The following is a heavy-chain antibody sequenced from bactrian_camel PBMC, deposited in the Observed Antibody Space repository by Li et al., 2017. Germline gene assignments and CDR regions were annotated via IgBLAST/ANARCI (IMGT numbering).Heavy chain of an antibody. Sequence: HVQLVESGGGSVQAGGSLRLPCAASGSAYSSDCMGWFRQVPGKEREGVASICTNGDTRYADSVKGRFTISQANPRHLYLQMNNLKPEDTAMYHCAAMEDEYCSGDPCSRGCFDYWGQGTQVTVS. CDR1: GSAYSSDC. D-gene: IGHD2*01. CDR3: AAMEDEYCSGDPCSRGCFDY. CDR2: ICTNGDT. J-gene: IGHJ4*01. V-gene: IGHV3S57*01.